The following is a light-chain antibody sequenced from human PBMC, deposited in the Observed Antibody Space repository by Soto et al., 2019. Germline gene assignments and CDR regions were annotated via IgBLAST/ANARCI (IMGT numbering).Light chain of an antibody. CDR1: QSVRSMY. J-gene: IGKJ1*01. CDR3: QHYGNSLWT. CDR2: DAS. V-gene: IGKV3-20*01. Sequence: VVLTQSPGTLSLSPGERATLSCRASQSVRSMYLAWYQQKPGQAPRLLIYDASSRATDIPDRFSGSGSGTDFTLTLSRLEPEDFAVYYCQHYGNSLWTFGQGTKV.